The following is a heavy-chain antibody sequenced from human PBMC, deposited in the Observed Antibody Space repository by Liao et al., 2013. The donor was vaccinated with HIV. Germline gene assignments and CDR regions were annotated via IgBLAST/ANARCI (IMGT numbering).Heavy chain of an antibody. J-gene: IGHJ4*02. CDR2: IYKSGSS. CDR3: ARDWDRAGIIVGTFDF. D-gene: IGHD2-21*01. CDR1: GGSVSSYY. Sequence: QVQLQESGPGLVQPSETLALTCSVSGGSVSSYYWNWIRQPAGKGLEWLGRIYKSGSSNYNPSLKSRVALSIDTSKNQFSLMLRSVTAADTAVYFCARDWDRAGIIVGTFDFWGPGLSVTVSS. V-gene: IGHV4-4*07.